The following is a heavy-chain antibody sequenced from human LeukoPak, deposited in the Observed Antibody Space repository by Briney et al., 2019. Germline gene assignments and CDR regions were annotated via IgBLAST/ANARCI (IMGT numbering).Heavy chain of an antibody. D-gene: IGHD3-22*01. CDR3: AKEYYDSSGYYWPGVIFDY. V-gene: IGHV3-30*02. J-gene: IGHJ4*02. CDR2: IRYDGSNK. Sequence: GGSLRLSCAASGFTFSSYWMSWVRQAPGKGLEWVAFIRYDGSNKYYADSVKGRFTISRDNSKNTLYLQMNSLRAEDTAVYYCAKEYYDSSGYYWPGVIFDYWGQGTLVTVSS. CDR1: GFTFSSYW.